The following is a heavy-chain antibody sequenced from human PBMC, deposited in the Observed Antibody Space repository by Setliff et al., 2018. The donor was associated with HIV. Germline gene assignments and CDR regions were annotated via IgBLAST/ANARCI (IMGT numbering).Heavy chain of an antibody. J-gene: IGHJ6*03. V-gene: IGHV4-59*01. CDR1: GGPITNKY. CDR2: VSSSGTT. D-gene: IGHD5-18*01. CDR3: ARVVSRREDRGTWMKLWLAPYYMDV. Sequence: PSETLSLTCAVSGGPITNKYWSWIRQPPGKGLEWLGYVSSSGTTNYNPSLESRLTISVDTSKNQVSLRLSSVTAADTAVYFCARVVSRREDRGTWMKLWLAPYYMDVWGKGTTVTVSS.